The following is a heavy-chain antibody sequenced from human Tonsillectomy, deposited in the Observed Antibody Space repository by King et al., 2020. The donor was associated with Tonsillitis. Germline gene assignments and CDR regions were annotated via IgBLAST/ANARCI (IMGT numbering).Heavy chain of an antibody. CDR2: IYSGGNT. J-gene: IGHJ6*03. D-gene: IGHD6-6*01. V-gene: IGHV3-53*01. CDR3: ARVAATYSSSSLVYYYNYMDV. Sequence: VQLVESGGGFIQPGGSLRLSCAASGFTVSSNYRGGVRQAPGKGLEWVSLIYSGGNTYYADSVTGRFTISRDTSKNTLYLQMNSLRAEDTAVYYCARVAATYSSSSLVYYYNYMDVWGKGTTVTVSS. CDR1: GFTVSSNY.